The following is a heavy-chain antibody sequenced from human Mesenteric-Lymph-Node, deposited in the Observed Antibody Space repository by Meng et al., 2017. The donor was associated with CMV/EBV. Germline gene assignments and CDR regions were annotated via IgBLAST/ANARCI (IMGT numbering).Heavy chain of an antibody. CDR2: IRYDGNNK. Sequence: AGSLSLSCAVSGVTVSSYGMHWVRQAPGKGLEWVAFIRYDGNNKYYADSVKGRFTISRDNSKNTLYLQMNSLSADATAVYYCALYVATGDYETYNWFDTWGQGTLVTVSS. D-gene: IGHD4-17*01. CDR1: GVTVSSYG. V-gene: IGHV3-30*02. J-gene: IGHJ5*02. CDR3: ALYVATGDYETYNWFDT.